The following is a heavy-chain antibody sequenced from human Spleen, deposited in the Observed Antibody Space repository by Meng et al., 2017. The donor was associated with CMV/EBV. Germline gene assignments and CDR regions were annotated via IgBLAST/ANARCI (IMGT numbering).Heavy chain of an antibody. J-gene: IGHJ4*02. V-gene: IGHV6-1*01. D-gene: IGHD1-26*01. Sequence: QVQLHQSGPGLVNPSQTLSLPCVISGDSVSSNSVAWAWIRQSPSRGLEWLGRTYYRSKWYNDYAMFVKSRITISQDTSKNQFSLQLNSVTPEDTAVYYCARHNGGTYRFDCWGQGTLVTVSS. CDR1: GDSVSSNSVA. CDR2: TYYRSKWYN. CDR3: ARHNGGTYRFDC.